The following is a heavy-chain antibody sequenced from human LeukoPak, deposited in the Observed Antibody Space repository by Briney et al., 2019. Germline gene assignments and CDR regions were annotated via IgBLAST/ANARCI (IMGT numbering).Heavy chain of an antibody. Sequence: GGSLRLSCAASGFTFSGYAMNWVRQAPGKGLEWVSGISGSGGRTYYADSVKGRFTLSRDNSKNTLYLQMNSLRAEDTAVYYCAREMAYNYGMDVWGQGTKVTVSS. CDR2: ISGSGGRT. D-gene: IGHD5-24*01. J-gene: IGHJ6*02. V-gene: IGHV3-23*01. CDR3: AREMAYNYGMDV. CDR1: GFTFSGYA.